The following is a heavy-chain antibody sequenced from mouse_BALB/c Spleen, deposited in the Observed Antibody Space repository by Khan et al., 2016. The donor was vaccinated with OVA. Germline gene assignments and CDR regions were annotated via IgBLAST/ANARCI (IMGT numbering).Heavy chain of an antibody. Sequence: EVQLQESGPGLVKPSQSLSLTCTVAGYSITSDYAWNWIRQFPGNKLEWMGYISYSGDTAYNPSLKSRISITRDTSKNQFFLQLNSVTTEDTATDYCASMILYYYGSNFEGYYVDDWGQGTTLTVSS. CDR3: ASMILYYYGSNFEGYYVDD. CDR2: ISYSGDT. J-gene: IGHJ2*01. V-gene: IGHV3-2*02. D-gene: IGHD1-1*01. CDR1: GYSITSDYA.